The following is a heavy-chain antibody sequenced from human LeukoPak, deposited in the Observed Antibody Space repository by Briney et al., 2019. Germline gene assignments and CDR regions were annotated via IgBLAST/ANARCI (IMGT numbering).Heavy chain of an antibody. CDR3: AREDYYDSGSSDY. Sequence: SVKVSCKASGGTFSSYAISWVRQAPGQGLEWMGGIIPIFGTANYAQKFQGRVTITRNTSISTAYMELSSLRSEDTAIYYCAREDYYDSGSSDYWGQGTLVTVSS. J-gene: IGHJ4*02. CDR1: GGTFSSYA. D-gene: IGHD3-22*01. V-gene: IGHV1-69*05. CDR2: IIPIFGTA.